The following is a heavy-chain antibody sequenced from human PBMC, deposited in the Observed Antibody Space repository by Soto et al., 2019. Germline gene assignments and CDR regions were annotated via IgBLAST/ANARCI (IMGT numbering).Heavy chain of an antibody. J-gene: IGHJ3*02. Sequence: SVKVSCKASGFTFTSSAVQWVRQARGQRLEWIGWIVVGSGNTNYAQKFQERVTITRDMSTSTAYMELSSLRSEDTAVYYCAADYEFGSGWYGTSESDAFDTWGQGTMVT. V-gene: IGHV1-58*01. CDR3: AADYEFGSGWYGTSESDAFDT. CDR2: IVVGSGNT. CDR1: GFTFTSSA. D-gene: IGHD6-19*01.